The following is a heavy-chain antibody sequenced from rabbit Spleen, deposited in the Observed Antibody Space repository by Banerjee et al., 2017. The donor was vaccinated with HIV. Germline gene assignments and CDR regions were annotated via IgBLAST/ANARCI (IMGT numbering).Heavy chain of an antibody. CDR2: INAITGKA. Sequence: QSLEESGGDLVKPGASLTLTCTASGFSFSNKAVMCWVRQAPGKGLEWIACINAITGKAVYASWAKGRFTCSKTSSTTVTLQMTSLTVADTATYFCARDTGTSFSSYGMDLWGQGTLVTVS. CDR3: ARDTGTSFSSYGMDL. D-gene: IGHD7-1*01. J-gene: IGHJ3*01. CDR1: GFSFSNKAV. V-gene: IGHV1S40*01.